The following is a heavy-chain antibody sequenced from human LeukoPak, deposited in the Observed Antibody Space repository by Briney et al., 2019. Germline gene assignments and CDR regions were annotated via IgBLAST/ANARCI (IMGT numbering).Heavy chain of an antibody. D-gene: IGHD5-18*01. CDR1: GFSFSSYG. CDR3: ARDQRGFSYSKYYFDY. V-gene: IGHV3-33*01. Sequence: GRSLRLSCAASGFSFSSYGMHWVRQAPGKGLEWEAVIWYDGTNKYYADSVKGRFTISRDNSKNTLHLQMNSLRAEDTAVYYCARDQRGFSYSKYYFDYWGQGTLVTVSS. J-gene: IGHJ4*02. CDR2: IWYDGTNK.